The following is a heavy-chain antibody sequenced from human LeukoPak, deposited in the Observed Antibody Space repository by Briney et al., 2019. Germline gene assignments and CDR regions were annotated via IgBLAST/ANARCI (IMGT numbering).Heavy chain of an antibody. D-gene: IGHD7-27*01. CDR2: IKQDGRVT. J-gene: IGHJ4*02. CDR3: ARFLGQGTNWGRDY. CDR1: GFIFSKYW. Sequence: GGSLRLSCGASGFIFSKYWMCWVSQIPGKGLEWVANIKQDGRVTHYVDSVKGQFTISRDNSKNSLLLQMNSLRAEDTAVYYCARFLGQGTNWGRDYWGQGTLVTVSS. V-gene: IGHV3-7*05.